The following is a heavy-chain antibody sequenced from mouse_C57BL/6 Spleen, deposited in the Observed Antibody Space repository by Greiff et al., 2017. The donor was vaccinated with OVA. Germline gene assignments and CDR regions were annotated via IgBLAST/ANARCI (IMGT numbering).Heavy chain of an antibody. Sequence: EVQLQESGPGLVKPSQSLSLTCSVTGYSITSGYYWNWIRQFPGNKLEWMGYISYDGSNNYNPSLKNRISITRDTSKNQFFLKLNSVTTEDTATYYCAREDDYEGFAYWGQGTLVTVSA. D-gene: IGHD2-4*01. CDR2: ISYDGSN. CDR3: AREDDYEGFAY. J-gene: IGHJ3*01. CDR1: GYSITSGYY. V-gene: IGHV3-6*01.